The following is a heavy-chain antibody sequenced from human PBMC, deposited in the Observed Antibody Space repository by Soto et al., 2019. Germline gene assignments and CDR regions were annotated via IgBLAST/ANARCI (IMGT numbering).Heavy chain of an antibody. J-gene: IGHJ6*02. D-gene: IGHD6-13*01. V-gene: IGHV5-51*01. CDR1: GYSFTSYW. CDR3: ARRGIAAAGTTYGMDV. Sequence: GESLKISCKGSGYSFTSYWIGWVRQMPGKGLEWMGIIYPGDSDTRYSLSFQGQVTISADKSISTAYLQWSSLKASDTAMYYCARRGIAAAGTTYGMDVWGQGTTVTVSS. CDR2: IYPGDSDT.